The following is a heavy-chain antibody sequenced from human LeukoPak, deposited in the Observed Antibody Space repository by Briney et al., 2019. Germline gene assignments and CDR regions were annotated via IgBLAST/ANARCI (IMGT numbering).Heavy chain of an antibody. CDR1: GYTFTSYD. CDR3: ARLGEDLSYYDILTGYYTLFDY. CDR2: ISAYNGNT. D-gene: IGHD3-9*01. J-gene: IGHJ4*02. Sequence: PQASVKVSCKASGYTFTSYDINWVRQATGQGLEWMGWISAYNGNTNYAQKLQGRVTMTTDTSTSTAYMELRSLRSDDTAVYYCARLGEDLSYYDILTGYYTLFDYWGQGTLVTVSS. V-gene: IGHV1-18*01.